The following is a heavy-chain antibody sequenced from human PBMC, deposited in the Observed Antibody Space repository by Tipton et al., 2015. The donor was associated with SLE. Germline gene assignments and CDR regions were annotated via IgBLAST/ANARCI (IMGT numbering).Heavy chain of an antibody. V-gene: IGHV3-23*01. D-gene: IGHD3-22*01. CDR1: GFTFSNYA. CDR2: ISGSGGST. CDR3: AKVASSGYFPFDY. Sequence: GSLRLSCAASGFTFSNYAMSWVRQASGKGLEWVSTISGSGGSTYYVDSVKGRFTISRDNSKNTLYLQMNSLRAEDTAVYYCAKVASSGYFPFDYWGQRTLVTVSS. J-gene: IGHJ4*02.